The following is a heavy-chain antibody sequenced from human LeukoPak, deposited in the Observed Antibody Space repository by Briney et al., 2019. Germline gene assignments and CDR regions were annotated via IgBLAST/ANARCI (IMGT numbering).Heavy chain of an antibody. CDR1: EFTFSSHG. D-gene: IGHD1-20*01. V-gene: IGHV3-30*03. CDR3: ARARYNWNAKDVFDI. J-gene: IGHJ3*02. Sequence: GGSLRLSCAASEFTFSSHGMHWVRQAPGKGLEWVAVISYDGSNKYYADSVKGRFTISRDNSKNTLYLQMNSLRADDTAVYYCARARYNWNAKDVFDIWGQGTMVTVSS. CDR2: ISYDGSNK.